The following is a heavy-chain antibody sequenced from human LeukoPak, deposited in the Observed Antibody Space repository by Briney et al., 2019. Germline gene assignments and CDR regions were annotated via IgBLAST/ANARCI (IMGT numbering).Heavy chain of an antibody. J-gene: IGHJ5*02. V-gene: IGHV4-34*01. CDR1: GGSFSGYY. CDR3: ARGLIVVVPAAPRGWFDP. CDR2: INHSGST. D-gene: IGHD2-2*01. Sequence: KPSETLSLTCAVYGGSFSGYYWSWIRQPPGKGLEWIGEINHSGSTNYNPSLKSRVTISVDTSKNQFSLKLSSVTAADTAVYYCARGLIVVVPAAPRGWFDPWGQGTLVTVSS.